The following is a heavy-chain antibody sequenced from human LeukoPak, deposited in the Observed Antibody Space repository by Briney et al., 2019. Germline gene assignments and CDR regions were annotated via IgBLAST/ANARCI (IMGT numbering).Heavy chain of an antibody. Sequence: GGSLRLSCAASGFTFNSYAMSWVRQAPGKGLEWVSAISGSGRSTYYADSVKGRFTISRDNSKNTLYLQMNSLRAEDTAVYYCAKDGLGSGWYDYYFDYWGQGTLVTVSS. V-gene: IGHV3-23*01. D-gene: IGHD6-19*01. CDR2: ISGSGRST. J-gene: IGHJ4*02. CDR3: AKDGLGSGWYDYYFDY. CDR1: GFTFNSYA.